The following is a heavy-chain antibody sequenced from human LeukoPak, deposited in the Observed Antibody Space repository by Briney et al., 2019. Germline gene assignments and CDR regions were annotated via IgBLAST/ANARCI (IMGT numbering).Heavy chain of an antibody. V-gene: IGHV1-2*02. CDR1: GYTFTGYY. CDR2: INPNSGGT. Sequence: GASVTVSCKASGYTFTGYYMHWVRQAPGQGLEWMGWINPNSGGTNYAQKFQGRVTMTRDTSISTAYMELSRLRSDDTAVYYCARVLWHCSGGSCYSHAFDIWGQGTMVTVSS. J-gene: IGHJ3*02. CDR3: ARVLWHCSGGSCYSHAFDI. D-gene: IGHD2-15*01.